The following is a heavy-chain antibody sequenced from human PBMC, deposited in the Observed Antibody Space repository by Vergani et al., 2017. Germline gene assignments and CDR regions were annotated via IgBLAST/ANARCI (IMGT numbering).Heavy chain of an antibody. CDR3: ARSRSPRHSVVVTAIPWYFDL. D-gene: IGHD2-21*02. V-gene: IGHV4-59*01. CDR1: GGSISSYY. Sequence: QVQLQESGPGLVKPSETLSLTCTVSGGSISSYYWSWIRQPPGKGLEWIGYIYYSGSTNYNPTLKSRVTISVDTSKNQFSLKLSSVTAADTAVYYCARSRSPRHSVVVTAIPWYFDLWGRGTLVTVSS. J-gene: IGHJ2*01. CDR2: IYYSGST.